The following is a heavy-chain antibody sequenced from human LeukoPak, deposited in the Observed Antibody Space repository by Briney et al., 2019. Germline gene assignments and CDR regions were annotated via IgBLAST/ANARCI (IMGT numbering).Heavy chain of an antibody. CDR1: GFRFSSQW. CDR3: ADLGTSD. V-gene: IGHV3-7*01. J-gene: IGHJ4*02. Sequence: PGGSLRLSCAVSGFRFSSQWMTWVRQAPGTGLEWVATINSDGSAKYHVDSVKGRFTISRDNAKNLVCLQMSILRAEDTAVYYCADLGTSDCGQGTLVTVSS. CDR2: INSDGSAK. D-gene: IGHD1-7*01.